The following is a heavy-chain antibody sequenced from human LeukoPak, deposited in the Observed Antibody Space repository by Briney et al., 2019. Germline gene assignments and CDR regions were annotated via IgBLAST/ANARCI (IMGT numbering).Heavy chain of an antibody. CDR2: IYHSGST. CDR3: ARGRAFDY. CDR1: DGSISSGYY. V-gene: IGHV4-38-2*02. Sequence: SETLSLTCTVSDGSISSGYYWGWIRQPPGKGLEWIGSIYHSGSTYYNPSLKSRVTISVDTSKNQFSLKLSSVTAADTAVYYCARGRAFDYWGQGTLVTVSS. J-gene: IGHJ4*02.